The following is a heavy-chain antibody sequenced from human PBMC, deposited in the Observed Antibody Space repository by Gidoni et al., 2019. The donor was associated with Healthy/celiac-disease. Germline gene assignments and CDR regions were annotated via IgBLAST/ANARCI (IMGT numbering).Heavy chain of an antibody. J-gene: IGHJ6*02. CDR2: ISSSSSSI. CDR1: GFTVSSYS. V-gene: IGHV3-21*01. Sequence: EVQLVESGGGLVKPGGSLRLSCAASGFTVSSYSMNGVRQAQGKGLEGVSSISSSSSSIYYADSVQGRFTISRDNAKNSLYLQMNSLRADDTAVYYCARDTTAIRTPRRYYYYGMDVWGQGTTVTVSS. D-gene: IGHD5-18*01. CDR3: ARDTTAIRTPRRYYYYGMDV.